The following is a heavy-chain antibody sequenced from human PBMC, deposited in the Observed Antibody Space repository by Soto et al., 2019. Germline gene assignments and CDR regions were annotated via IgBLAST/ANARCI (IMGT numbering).Heavy chain of an antibody. CDR2: IVVGSGNT. Sequence: QMQLVQSGPEVKKPGASVKVSCKASGFTFTSSAVQWVRQARGQRLEWIGWIVVGSGNTNYAQKFQERVTITRDMSTSTACMELSSLRSEDTAVYYCAADLRSSSWFYYYYGMDVWGQGTTVTVSS. V-gene: IGHV1-58*01. CDR3: AADLRSSSWFYYYYGMDV. D-gene: IGHD6-13*01. J-gene: IGHJ6*02. CDR1: GFTFTSSA.